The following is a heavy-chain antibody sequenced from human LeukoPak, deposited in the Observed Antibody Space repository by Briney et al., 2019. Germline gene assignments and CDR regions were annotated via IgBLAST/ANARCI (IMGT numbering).Heavy chain of an antibody. CDR1: GGSISSSSYY. CDR3: ARGGSVKRFDY. Sequence: SETLSLTCTVSGGSISSSSYYWGWIRQPPGKGLEWIGSIYYSGSTYYNPSLKSRVIISVDTSKNQFSLKLSSVTAADTAVYYCARGGSVKRFDYWGQGTLVTVSS. CDR2: IYYSGST. D-gene: IGHD5/OR15-5a*01. J-gene: IGHJ4*02. V-gene: IGHV4-39*07.